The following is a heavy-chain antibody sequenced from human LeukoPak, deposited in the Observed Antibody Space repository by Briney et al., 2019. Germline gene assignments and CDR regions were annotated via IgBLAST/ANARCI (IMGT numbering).Heavy chain of an antibody. CDR1: GGTFSSYA. V-gene: IGHV1-69*13. CDR2: IIPIFGTA. J-gene: IGHJ4*02. D-gene: IGHD6-13*01. Sequence: GASVRVSCKASGGTFSSYAISWVRQAPGQGLEWMGGIIPIFGTANYAQKFQGRVTITADESTSTAYMELSSLRSEDTAVYYCARERDSSSWYSFDYWGQGTLVTVSS. CDR3: ARERDSSSWYSFDY.